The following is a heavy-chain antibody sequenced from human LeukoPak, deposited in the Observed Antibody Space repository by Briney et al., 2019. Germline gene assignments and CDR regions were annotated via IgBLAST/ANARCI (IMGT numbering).Heavy chain of an antibody. Sequence: SETLSLTCTLSGGSISSYYWSWIRQPAGKGLEWIGRIYTSGSTNYNPSLKSRVTMSVDTSKNQCSLKLSSVTAADTGVYYCARGIFEYSSSYKDYYYMDVWGKGTTVTVSS. V-gene: IGHV4-4*07. D-gene: IGHD6-6*01. CDR1: GGSISSYY. J-gene: IGHJ6*03. CDR2: IYTSGST. CDR3: ARGIFEYSSSYKDYYYMDV.